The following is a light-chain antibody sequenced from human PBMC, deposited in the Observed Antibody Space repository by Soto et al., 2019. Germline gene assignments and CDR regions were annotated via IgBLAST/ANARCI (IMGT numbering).Light chain of an antibody. V-gene: IGKV1-39*01. CDR1: QTISTY. CDR2: AAS. Sequence: DIPMTQSPSSLSASVGDRVTITCRASQTISTYLNWYQQKPGKAPKLLIYAASTLQSGVPSRFSGSGSGTDFTLTLNRLQPEDVATYYCQQSHGIPYTFGQGTKLEIK. CDR3: QQSHGIPYT. J-gene: IGKJ2*01.